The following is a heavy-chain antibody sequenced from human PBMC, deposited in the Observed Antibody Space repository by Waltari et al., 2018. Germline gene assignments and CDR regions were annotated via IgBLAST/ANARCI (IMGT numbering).Heavy chain of an antibody. Sequence: EAQLVQSGGGLVQPGGSLRLSCEADGFTFSNYWMPWVRQAAGKGLEWVANIKEDGGETHYVDSVKGRFTISRDNAKSALYLQMTSLRVEDTAVYYCSRPSDLERGDVWGQGTTVTVSS. J-gene: IGHJ6*02. V-gene: IGHV3-7*01. D-gene: IGHD2-21*02. CDR2: IKEDGGET. CDR3: SRPSDLERGDV. CDR1: GFTFSNYW.